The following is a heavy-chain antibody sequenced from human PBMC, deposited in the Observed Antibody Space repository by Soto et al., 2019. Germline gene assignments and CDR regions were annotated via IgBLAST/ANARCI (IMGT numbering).Heavy chain of an antibody. V-gene: IGHV3-30*18. CDR3: AKDSGRGSADYYFDY. D-gene: IGHD3-10*01. CDR2: ISSDGNDK. CDR1: GFTFSTYG. Sequence: GSLRLSCAASGFTFSTYGMHWVRQAPGKGLERVAVISSDGNDKYHADSVKGRFTISRDNSKNTLFLQMNSLRAEDTAIYYCAKDSGRGSADYYFDYWGQGTLVTVSS. J-gene: IGHJ4*02.